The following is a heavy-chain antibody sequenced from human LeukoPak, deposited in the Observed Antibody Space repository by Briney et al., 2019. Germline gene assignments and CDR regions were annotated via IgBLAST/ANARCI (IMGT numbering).Heavy chain of an antibody. CDR3: ARVVYCDSSKDFDY. D-gene: IGHD4-17*01. CDR2: VNHGGTT. V-gene: IGHV4-34*01. CDR1: GESFSDYY. J-gene: IGHJ4*02. Sequence: KASETLSLTCAVYGESFSDYYWSWIRQPPGRGLEWIGEVNHGGTTNYNPSLKSRVITSADTSKNQISLKLNSVTAADTAVYYCARVVYCDSSKDFDYWGQGTLVTVSS.